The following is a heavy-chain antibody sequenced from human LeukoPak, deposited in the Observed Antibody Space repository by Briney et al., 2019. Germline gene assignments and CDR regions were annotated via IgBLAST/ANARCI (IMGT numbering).Heavy chain of an antibody. CDR1: GFTFSNYG. V-gene: IGHV3-33*01. Sequence: GGSLRLSCAASGFTFSNYGMHWVRQAPGKGLEWVAVIWSDGSIKYYADSVQGRFTISRDNSKNTLYLQMNGLRAEDTAVYYCVRDTQRYYFDYWGPGTLVTVSS. CDR3: VRDTQRYYFDY. J-gene: IGHJ4*02. CDR2: IWSDGSIK. D-gene: IGHD4-17*01.